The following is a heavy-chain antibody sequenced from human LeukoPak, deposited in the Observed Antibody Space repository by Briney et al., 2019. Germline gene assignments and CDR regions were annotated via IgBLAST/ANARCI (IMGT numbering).Heavy chain of an antibody. V-gene: IGHV1-2*02. CDR1: GYTFTSYY. CDR3: ARTRAEVGATNNYYYYYMDV. Sequence: ASVKVSCKASGYTFTSYYMHWVRQAPGQGLEWMGWINPNSGGTNYAQKFQGRVTMTRDTSISTAYMELSRLRSDDTAVYYCARTRAEVGATNNYYYYYMDVWGKGTTVTISS. J-gene: IGHJ6*03. CDR2: INPNSGGT. D-gene: IGHD1-26*01.